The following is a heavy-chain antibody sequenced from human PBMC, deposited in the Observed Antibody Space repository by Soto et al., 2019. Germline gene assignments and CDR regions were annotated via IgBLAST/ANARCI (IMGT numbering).Heavy chain of an antibody. J-gene: IGHJ5*01. CDR1: GGYISSESYF. V-gene: IGHV4-39*01. Sequence: QLQLQESGPGLATPSETLSLTCSVSGGYISSESYFWGWVRQPSGKGLEWVGTISYSGTHFFNPSLKGRATLSVATSKDQCSLRLSAATAADSAVYFWAAMLGHCSGGTCFFRWFEPWGIGSLFTVSP. CDR3: AAMLGHCSGGTCFFRWFEP. CDR2: ISYSGTH. D-gene: IGHD2-15*01.